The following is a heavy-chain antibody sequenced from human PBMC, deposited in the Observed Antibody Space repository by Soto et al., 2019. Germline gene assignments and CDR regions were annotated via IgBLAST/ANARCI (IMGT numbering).Heavy chain of an antibody. CDR3: ARGLPYYDFWSGYGWYFDL. Sequence: QITLKESGPTLVKPTQTLTLTFTFSGFSLSTSGVGVGWIRQPPGKALEWLALIYWNDDKRYSPSLKSRLTITKDTSKIQVVLTMTNMDPVDTATYYCARGLPYYDFWSGYGWYFDLWGRGTLVTVSS. J-gene: IGHJ2*01. V-gene: IGHV2-5*01. D-gene: IGHD3-3*01. CDR2: IYWNDDK. CDR1: GFSLSTSGVG.